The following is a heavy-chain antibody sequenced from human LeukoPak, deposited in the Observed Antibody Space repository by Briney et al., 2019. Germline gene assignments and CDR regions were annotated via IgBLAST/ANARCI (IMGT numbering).Heavy chain of an antibody. D-gene: IGHD3-22*01. CDR2: IYHSGST. CDR1: GYSISSGYY. J-gene: IGHJ4*02. CDR3: ARGLGGYYDSSASPMGY. Sequence: SETLSLTCTVSGYSISSGYYWGWIRQPPGKGLEWIGIIYHSGSTYYNRSLKSPVTISVDTSKNQFSLKLSSVTAADTAVYYCARGLGGYYDSSASPMGYWGQGTLVTVSS. V-gene: IGHV4-38-2*02.